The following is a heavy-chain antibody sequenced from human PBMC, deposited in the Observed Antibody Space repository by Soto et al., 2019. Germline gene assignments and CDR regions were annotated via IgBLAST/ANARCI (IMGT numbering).Heavy chain of an antibody. V-gene: IGHV3-30*18. D-gene: IGHD4-4*01. CDR2: ISYDGSNK. CDR1: GFIFSSYG. J-gene: IGHJ4*02. CDR3: AKGGRDYREYFDY. Sequence: ESVGGVVQPGRSLRLSCAASGFIFSSYGMHWVRQAPGKGLEWVAVISYDGSNKYYADSVKGRFTISRDNSKNTLYLQMNSLRAEDTAVYYCAKGGRDYREYFDYWGQGTLVTVSS.